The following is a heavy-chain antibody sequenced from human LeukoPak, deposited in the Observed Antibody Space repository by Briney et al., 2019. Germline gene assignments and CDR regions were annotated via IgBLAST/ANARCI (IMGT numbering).Heavy chain of an antibody. D-gene: IGHD6-19*01. V-gene: IGHV1-46*01. CDR2: INPSGGST. J-gene: IGHJ1*01. Sequence: ASVKVSCKASGYTFTSYYMHWVRQAPGQGLEWMGIINPSGGSTSYAQKFQGRVTMTRDTSTSTVYMELSSLRSEDTAVYYCARDWLPGIAVAGTLSAEYFQHWGQSTLVTVSS. CDR3: ARDWLPGIAVAGTLSAEYFQH. CDR1: GYTFTSYY.